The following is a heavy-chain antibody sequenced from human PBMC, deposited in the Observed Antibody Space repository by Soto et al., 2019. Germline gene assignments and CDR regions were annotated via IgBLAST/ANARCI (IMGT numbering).Heavy chain of an antibody. V-gene: IGHV1-18*01. CDR2: ISAYNGNT. J-gene: IGHJ4*02. CDR1: GYSFTSYG. Sequence: XSVKVPCKASGYSFTSYGIIWVRQAPGQGLEWMGWISAYNGNTNYAQKLQGRVTMTTDTSTSTAYMELRSLRSDDTAVYYCARRGDGQLVHGWDYWGQGTLVTVSS. D-gene: IGHD6-6*01. CDR3: ARRGDGQLVHGWDY.